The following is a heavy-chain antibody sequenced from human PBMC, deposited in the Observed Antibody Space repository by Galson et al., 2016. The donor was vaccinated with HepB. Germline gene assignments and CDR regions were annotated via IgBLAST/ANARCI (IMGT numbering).Heavy chain of an antibody. V-gene: IGHV2-5*02. CDR2: IYWDDDK. CDR1: GFSFTTSGVG. J-gene: IGHJ2*01. Sequence: PALVKPTQTLTLTCTFSGFSFTTSGVGVAWIRQPPGKALEWLALIYWDDDKRYSPSLKSRLTITKDTSKNQVVLTMTNLDPVDTGTYYCAHTGGRPLRWYFDLWGRGTLVTVSS. D-gene: IGHD4-23*01. CDR3: AHTGGRPLRWYFDL.